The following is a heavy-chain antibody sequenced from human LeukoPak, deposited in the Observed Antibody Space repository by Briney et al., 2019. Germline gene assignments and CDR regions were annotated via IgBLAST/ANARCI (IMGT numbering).Heavy chain of an antibody. V-gene: IGHV1-2*02. CDR2: INPNSGGT. D-gene: IGHD4-23*01. J-gene: IGHJ3*02. Sequence: ASVKVSCKASGYTFTGYYMHWVRQAPGQGLEWMGWINPNSGGTNYAQKFQGRVTMTKDTSISIAYMELSRLTSDDTAVYFCARVGVFGGNSGAFDIWGQGTIVTVSS. CDR3: ARVGVFGGNSGAFDI. CDR1: GYTFTGYY.